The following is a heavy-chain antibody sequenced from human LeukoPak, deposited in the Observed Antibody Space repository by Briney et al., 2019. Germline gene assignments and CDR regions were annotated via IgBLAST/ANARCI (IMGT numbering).Heavy chain of an antibody. J-gene: IGHJ6*02. CDR1: GGSISSSSYY. CDR2: IYYSGST. Sequence: SETLSLTCTVSGGSISSSSYYWGWIRQPPGKGLEWIGSIYYSGSTYYNPSLKSRVTISVDTSKNQFSLKLSSVTAADTAVYYRARGRSYLVWGQGTTVTVSS. CDR3: ARGRSYLV. D-gene: IGHD1-26*01. V-gene: IGHV4-39*07.